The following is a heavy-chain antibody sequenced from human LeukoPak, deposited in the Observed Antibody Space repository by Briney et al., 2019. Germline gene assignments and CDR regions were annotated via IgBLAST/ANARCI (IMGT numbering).Heavy chain of an antibody. V-gene: IGHV4-39*07. Sequence: SETLSLTCTVSGGSISSSSYYWGWIRQPPGKGLEWIGSIYYSGSTYYNPSLKSRVTISVDTSKNQFSLKLSSVTAADTAVYYCARQQIYVGTAMVDYLDYWGRGILVTVSS. CDR3: ARQQIYVGTAMVDYLDY. CDR2: IYYSGST. CDR1: GGSISSSSYY. J-gene: IGHJ4*02. D-gene: IGHD5-18*01.